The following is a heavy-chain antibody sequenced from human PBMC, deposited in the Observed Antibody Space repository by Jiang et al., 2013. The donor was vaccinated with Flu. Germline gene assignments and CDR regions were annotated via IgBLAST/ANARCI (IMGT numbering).Heavy chain of an antibody. Sequence: VQLLESGGGLIQPGGSLRLSCAASGFTVSSNYMSWVRQAPGKGLEWVSVIYSGGSTYYADSVKGRFTISRDNSKNTLYLQMNSLRAEDTAVYYCAREDRDRLVVISYWGQGTLVTVSS. CDR1: GFTVSSNY. J-gene: IGHJ4*02. D-gene: IGHD3-22*01. CDR2: IYSGGST. CDR3: AREDRDRLVVISY. V-gene: IGHV3-53*01.